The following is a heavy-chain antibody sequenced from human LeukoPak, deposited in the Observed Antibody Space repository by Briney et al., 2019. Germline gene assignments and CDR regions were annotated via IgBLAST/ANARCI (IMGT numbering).Heavy chain of an antibody. J-gene: IGHJ4*02. V-gene: IGHV4-30-2*05. CDR1: GGSISSGGYS. CDR3: AAVIGAVAGPLDY. D-gene: IGHD6-19*01. CDR2: IYHSGST. Sequence: KASETLSLTCAVSGGSISSGGYSWSWIRQPPGKGLEWIGYIYHSGSTYYNPSLKSRVTISVDTSKNQFSLKLSSVTAADTAVYYCAAVIGAVAGPLDYWGQGTLVTVSS.